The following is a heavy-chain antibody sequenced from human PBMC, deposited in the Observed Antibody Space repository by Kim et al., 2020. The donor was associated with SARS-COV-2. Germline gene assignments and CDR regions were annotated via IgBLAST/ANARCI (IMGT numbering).Heavy chain of an antibody. Sequence: DSLKGRLTISRDNAKNSLYLHMNSLRADDTAMYYCARVSLGSSSWYYFDYWGQGTLVTVSS. CDR3: ARVSLGSSSWYYFDY. J-gene: IGHJ4*02. D-gene: IGHD6-13*01. V-gene: IGHV3-11*05.